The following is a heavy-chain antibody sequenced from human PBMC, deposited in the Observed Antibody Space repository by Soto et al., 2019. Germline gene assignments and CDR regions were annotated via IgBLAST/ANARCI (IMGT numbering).Heavy chain of an antibody. V-gene: IGHV3-48*01. J-gene: IGHJ3*02. Sequence: EAHLVESGGGLVQPGRSRRLSCAASGFTFSSYAFNWVRQAPGKGLEWISYISVGSGSIFYADSVKGRVTISRDDAPSPPYRQMSTPIGAETAIYFSVRDDKWAVAIWRQGTRVIVPS. CDR3: VRDDKWAVAI. CDR1: GFTFSSYA. CDR2: ISVGSGSI. D-gene: IGHD1-26*01.